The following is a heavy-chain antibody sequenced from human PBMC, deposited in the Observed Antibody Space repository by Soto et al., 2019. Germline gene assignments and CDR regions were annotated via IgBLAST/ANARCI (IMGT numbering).Heavy chain of an antibody. CDR3: ASSSHSSSSTPPYYYYGMDV. Sequence: PGESLKISCKGSGYSFTSYWISWVRQMPGKGLEWMGRIDPSDSYTNYSPSFQGHVTISADKSISTAYLQWSSLKASDTAMYYCASSSHSSSSTPPYYYYGMDVWGQGTTVTVSS. CDR1: GYSFTSYW. D-gene: IGHD6-6*01. J-gene: IGHJ6*02. V-gene: IGHV5-10-1*01. CDR2: IDPSDSYT.